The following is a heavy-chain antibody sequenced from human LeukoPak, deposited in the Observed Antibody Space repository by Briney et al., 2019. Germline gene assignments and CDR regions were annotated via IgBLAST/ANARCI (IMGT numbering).Heavy chain of an antibody. D-gene: IGHD3-22*01. J-gene: IGHJ3*02. CDR2: ISYDGSNK. V-gene: IGHV3-30*04. Sequence: GGSLRLSCAASGFTFSSYAMHWVRQAPGKGLEWVAVISYDGSNKYYADSVKGRFTISRDNSKNTLYLQMNSLRAEDTAVYYCAKERSVVVTLGDAFDIWGQGTMVTVSS. CDR1: GFTFSSYA. CDR3: AKERSVVVTLGDAFDI.